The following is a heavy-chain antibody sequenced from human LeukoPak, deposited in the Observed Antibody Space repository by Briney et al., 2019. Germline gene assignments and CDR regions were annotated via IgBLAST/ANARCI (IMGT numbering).Heavy chain of an antibody. CDR1: GFTFSSYG. CDR3: ARDGDGDYVFSYYFDY. D-gene: IGHD4-17*01. J-gene: IGHJ4*02. CDR2: ISYDESNT. Sequence: GGSLRLSCAASGFTFSSYGMYWVRQAPGKGLEWVALISYDESNTFYADSVKGRFTISRDNSKNTLYLQMNSLRVEDTAVYYCARDGDGDYVFSYYFDYWGQGTLVTVSS. V-gene: IGHV3-30*19.